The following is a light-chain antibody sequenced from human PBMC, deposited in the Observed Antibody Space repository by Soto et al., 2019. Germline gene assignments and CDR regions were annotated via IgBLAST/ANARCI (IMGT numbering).Light chain of an antibody. V-gene: IGKV3-15*01. CDR1: QRVSSN. J-gene: IGKJ1*01. Sequence: EIVLTQSPATLSVSPGERATLSCRASQRVSSNLAWFQQKPGQAPILLIYVASTRATGVPARFSGSGSGTEFTLTISSLLSDDSAVYYCQQYNVLPPFGQGTNVDNK. CDR2: VAS. CDR3: QQYNVLPP.